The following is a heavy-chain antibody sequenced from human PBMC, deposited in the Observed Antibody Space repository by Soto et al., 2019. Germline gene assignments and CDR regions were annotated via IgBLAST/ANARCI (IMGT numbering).Heavy chain of an antibody. CDR3: ARGVPYSYGYVSWFDP. V-gene: IGHV4-61*01. J-gene: IGHJ5*02. D-gene: IGHD5-18*01. CDR2: IYYSGST. Sequence: PSETLSLTCTVSGGSVSSGSYYWSWIRQPPGKGLEWIGYIYYSGSTNYNPFLKSRVTISVDTSKNQFSLKLSSVTAADTAVYYCARGVPYSYGYVSWFDPWGQGTLVTVSS. CDR1: GGSVSSGSYY.